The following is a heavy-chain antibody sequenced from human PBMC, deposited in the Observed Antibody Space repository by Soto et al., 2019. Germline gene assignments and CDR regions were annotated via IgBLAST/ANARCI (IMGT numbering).Heavy chain of an antibody. D-gene: IGHD6-19*01. Sequence: QVQLVESGGGVVQPGRSLRLSCAASGFTYSSYAMHWVRQAPGKGLEWVAVISYDGSNKYYADSVKGRFTISRDNSKNTLYLQMNSLRAEDTAVYYCARGHGIAVAANYWGQGTLVTVSS. CDR2: ISYDGSNK. V-gene: IGHV3-30-3*01. J-gene: IGHJ4*02. CDR1: GFTYSSYA. CDR3: ARGHGIAVAANY.